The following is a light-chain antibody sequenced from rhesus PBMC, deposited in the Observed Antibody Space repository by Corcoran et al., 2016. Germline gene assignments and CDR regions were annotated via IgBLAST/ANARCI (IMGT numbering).Light chain of an antibody. CDR1: QGISKW. V-gene: IGKV1-69*01. Sequence: DIQMTQSPSSLSGSVGDRVNITCRASQGISKWLAWYQQKPGKVPKLLIYKASNLETGVPSRFSGIGSGTDFTLTISILQPEDIETYYCQQHETSPWTFGQGTKVEIK. CDR2: KAS. J-gene: IGKJ1*01. CDR3: QQHETSPWT.